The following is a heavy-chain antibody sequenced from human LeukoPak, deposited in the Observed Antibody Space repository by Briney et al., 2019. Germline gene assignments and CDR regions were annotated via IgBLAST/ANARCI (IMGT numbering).Heavy chain of an antibody. Sequence: PGGSLRLSCAASGFTFSSYSMNWVRQAPGKGLEWVSYISSSSSTIYYADSVKGRFTISRDNSKKTLYLQMNSLRAEDTAVYYCAKDSSSGYPFQDWGQGTLVTVSS. CDR3: AKDSSSGYPFQD. CDR2: ISSSSSTI. D-gene: IGHD3-22*01. V-gene: IGHV3-48*01. J-gene: IGHJ1*01. CDR1: GFTFSSYS.